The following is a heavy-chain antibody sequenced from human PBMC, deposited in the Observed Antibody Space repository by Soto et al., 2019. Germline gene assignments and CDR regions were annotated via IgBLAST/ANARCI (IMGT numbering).Heavy chain of an antibody. V-gene: IGHV6-1*01. Sequence: QVQLHQSGPGLVKPSQTLSLTCAISGDSVSRTSVAWNWIRQSPSRGREWLGRTYYRSKWNSDYAVSERGRITINPDTSKSQFSLQLNSVTPEDTAVYYCVRGQFSAFDCWGQGTLVTVSS. CDR2: TYYRSKWNS. J-gene: IGHJ4*02. CDR3: VRGQFSAFDC. CDR1: GDSVSRTSVA.